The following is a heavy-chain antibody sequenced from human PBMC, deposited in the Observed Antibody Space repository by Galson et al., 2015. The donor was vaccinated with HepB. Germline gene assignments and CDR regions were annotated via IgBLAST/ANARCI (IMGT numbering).Heavy chain of an antibody. CDR1: GFTFSSYG. Sequence: SLRLSCAASGFTFSSYGMHWVRQAPGKGLEWVAVISYDGSNKYYADSVKGRFTISRDNSKNTLYLQMNSLRAEDTAVYYCGPVGPFDYWGQGTLVTVSS. CDR2: ISYDGSNK. D-gene: IGHD1-26*01. CDR3: GPVGPFDY. J-gene: IGHJ4*02. V-gene: IGHV3-30*03.